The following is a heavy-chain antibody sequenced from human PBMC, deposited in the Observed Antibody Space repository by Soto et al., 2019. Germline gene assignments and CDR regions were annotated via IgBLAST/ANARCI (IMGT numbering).Heavy chain of an antibody. Sequence: ASVKVSCKASGGTFSSYAIDWVRQAPGQGLEWMGGIIPLFGTTNYAQKLQGRVKLTADESTRTAYMELSTLTSEDTAVYYCARGTVTGSEYNYYYYGMDVWGQGTTVTV. CDR3: ARGTVTGSEYNYYYYGMDV. CDR2: IIPLFGTT. D-gene: IGHD1-1*01. V-gene: IGHV1-69*13. CDR1: GGTFSSYA. J-gene: IGHJ6*02.